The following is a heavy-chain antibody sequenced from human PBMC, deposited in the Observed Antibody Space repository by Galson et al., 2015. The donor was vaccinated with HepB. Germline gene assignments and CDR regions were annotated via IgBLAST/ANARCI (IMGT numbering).Heavy chain of an antibody. CDR3: ARDRTQYDYRPRSDYYTMDV. D-gene: IGHD5-12*01. Sequence: SVKVSCKASGGTFSSFAVSWVRQAPGQGLEWMGGIIPIFSKTNYAQKFQGRVTITADRSTSTAYMELRSLRSEDTAVYFCARDRTQYDYRPRSDYYTMDVWGQGTTVTISS. CDR1: GGTFSSFA. CDR2: IIPIFSKT. V-gene: IGHV1-69*06. J-gene: IGHJ6*02.